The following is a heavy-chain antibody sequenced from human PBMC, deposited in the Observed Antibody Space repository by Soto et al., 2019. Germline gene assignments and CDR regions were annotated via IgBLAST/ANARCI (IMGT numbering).Heavy chain of an antibody. CDR2: IIPMFGTA. CDR1: GGIFSKFG. Sequence: QVQLVQSGAEVKKPGSSVKVSCKASGGIFSKFGISWARQAPGQGLEWMGGIIPMFGTAHYAQKFQGRVTIIADESTTTVYMELSSLRSEDTAVYYCARPAAEESEFFDYWGQGTLVTVSS. V-gene: IGHV1-69*01. D-gene: IGHD6-25*01. CDR3: ARPAAEESEFFDY. J-gene: IGHJ4*02.